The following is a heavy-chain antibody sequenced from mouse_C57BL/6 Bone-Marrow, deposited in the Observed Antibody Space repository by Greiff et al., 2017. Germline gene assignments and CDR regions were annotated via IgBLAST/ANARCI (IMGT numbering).Heavy chain of an antibody. CDR2: IYPGNSDT. Sequence: EVQRKEEGSVLARPGASGKMSCKTSGYTFTRYGMKWVKQRPGQGLEWIGAIYPGNSDTSYNQKFKGKAKLTAVTSASTAYMELSSLTNEDSAVYYCTRRGYGHSDWYFDVWGTGTTVTVSS. CDR3: TRRGYGHSDWYFDV. D-gene: IGHD1-1*01. CDR1: GYTFTRYG. V-gene: IGHV1-5*01. J-gene: IGHJ1*03.